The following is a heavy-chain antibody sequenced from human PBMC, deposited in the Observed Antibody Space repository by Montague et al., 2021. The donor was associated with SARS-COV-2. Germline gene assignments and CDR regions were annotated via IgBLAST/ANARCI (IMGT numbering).Heavy chain of an antibody. V-gene: IGHV2-70*11. D-gene: IGHD3-9*01. Sequence: PALVKPTQTLTLTCTFSGFSLSTSGMCVGWIRQPPGKALEWLARIDWDDDKYHSTSLKTRLTISKDTSKNQVVLTMTNMDPVDTATYYCARRTYDILTGYDYDMDVWGQGTTVTVSS. CDR2: IDWDDDK. CDR3: ARRTYDILTGYDYDMDV. CDR1: GFSLSTSGMC. J-gene: IGHJ6*02.